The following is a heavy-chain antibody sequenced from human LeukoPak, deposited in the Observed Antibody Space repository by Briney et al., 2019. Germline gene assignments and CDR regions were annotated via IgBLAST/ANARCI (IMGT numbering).Heavy chain of an antibody. CDR1: GFTFSSYA. CDR2: ISGSGTTT. J-gene: IGHJ4*02. V-gene: IGHV3-23*01. D-gene: IGHD3-10*01. CDR3: AKDLGHGSYPHY. Sequence: GGSLRLSCAASGFTFSSYAMIWVRQAPGKGLKWVSAISGSGTTTYYADSVKGRFTISRDNSKNTLYLQMNSLRAEDTAVYYCAKDLGHGSYPHYWGQGTLVTVSS.